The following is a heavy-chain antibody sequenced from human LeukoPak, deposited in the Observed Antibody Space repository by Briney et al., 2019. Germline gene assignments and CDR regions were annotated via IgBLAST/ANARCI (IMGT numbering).Heavy chain of an antibody. CDR3: AKARLRNRGIAVPGTAALDY. Sequence: SETLSLTCAVYGGSFSGYYWSWIRQPPGKGLEWIGEINHSGSTNYNPSLKSRVTISVDTSKNQFSLRLSSVTAADTAVYYCAKARLRNRGIAVPGTAALDYWGQGILVTVSS. CDR2: INHSGST. CDR1: GGSFSGYY. J-gene: IGHJ4*02. V-gene: IGHV4-34*01. D-gene: IGHD6-19*01.